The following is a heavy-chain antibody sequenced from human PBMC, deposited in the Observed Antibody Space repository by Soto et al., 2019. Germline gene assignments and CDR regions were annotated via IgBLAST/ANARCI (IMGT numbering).Heavy chain of an antibody. D-gene: IGHD6-13*01. V-gene: IGHV3-23*01. CDR1: GFTFSSYA. J-gene: IGHJ1*01. CDR3: AKDFRSWSVEYFQH. Sequence: EAQLLESGGGLVQPGGSLRLSCAASGFTFSSYAMSWVRQAPGQGLEWVSAISGTGGTTYYADSVKGRFTISRDNSKNTLFLQMNSLRAEDTAVYYCAKDFRSWSVEYFQHWGRGTLVTVSS. CDR2: ISGTGGTT.